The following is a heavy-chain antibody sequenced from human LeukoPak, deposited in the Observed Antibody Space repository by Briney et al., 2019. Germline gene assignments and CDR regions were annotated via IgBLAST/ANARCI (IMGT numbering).Heavy chain of an antibody. CDR3: ATGIAAAGTLHYYYYMDV. V-gene: IGHV4-39*07. CDR2: MYYSGST. Sequence: PSETLSLTCTVSGGSIRSSSYYWGWIRQAPGKGLEWIGSMYYSGSTNYNPSLKSRVTISVDTSKNQFSLKLSSVTAADTAVYYCATGIAAAGTLHYYYYMDVWGKGTTVTVSS. D-gene: IGHD6-13*01. J-gene: IGHJ6*03. CDR1: GGSIRSSSYY.